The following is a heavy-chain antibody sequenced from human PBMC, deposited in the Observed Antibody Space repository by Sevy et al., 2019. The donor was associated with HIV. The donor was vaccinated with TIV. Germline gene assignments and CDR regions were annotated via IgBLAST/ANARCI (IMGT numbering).Heavy chain of an antibody. V-gene: IGHV4-34*01. J-gene: IGHJ4*02. CDR3: ARGPKPHRSDYGDYRGVGYYFDS. Sequence: SETLSLTCAVYGESFSNYYWSWIRLSPGKGLESLGEIDHSGRSDYNPSLKSRVTMSVDTSKNQFSLKLTSVTAADTAVYYCARGPKPHRSDYGDYRGVGYYFDSWGQGTLVTVSS. CDR2: IDHSGRS. D-gene: IGHD4-17*01. CDR1: GESFSNYY.